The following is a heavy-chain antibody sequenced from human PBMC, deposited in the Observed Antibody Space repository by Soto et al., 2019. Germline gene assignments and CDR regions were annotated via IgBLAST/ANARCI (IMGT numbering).Heavy chain of an antibody. CDR3: AHAGDFDLLSFDR. CDR2: IYWDDDK. CDR1: GFSLTTTRMG. Sequence: QITLKESGPPLVRPAQTLTLTCAFSGFSLTTTRMGVAWIRQPPGKALEWLALIYWDDDKRYSPSLKNRLTVSKDPSTNRVALTITNISPDDTGTYFCAHAGDFDLLSFDRWGPGTLVTVSS. V-gene: IGHV2-5*02. J-gene: IGHJ4*02. D-gene: IGHD2-15*01.